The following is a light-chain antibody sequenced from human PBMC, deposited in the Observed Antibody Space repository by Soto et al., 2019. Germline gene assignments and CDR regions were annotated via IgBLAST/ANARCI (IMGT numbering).Light chain of an antibody. CDR3: QKCDYLPI. CDR1: HDITSY. Sequence: DIQMTQSPSSLSASVGDRVTITCQASHDITSYLNWYQHKPGKAPKLLIYYASILEAGVPSRFSGSGSGTEFHFTISSLQPEDVATYYCQKCDYLPIFGPGTTVDF. V-gene: IGKV1-33*01. CDR2: YAS. J-gene: IGKJ3*01.